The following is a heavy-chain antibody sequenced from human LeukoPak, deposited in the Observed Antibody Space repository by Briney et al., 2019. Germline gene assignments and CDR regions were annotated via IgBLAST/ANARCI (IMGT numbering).Heavy chain of an antibody. J-gene: IGHJ4*02. CDR1: GFTFSSYG. CDR2: IWYDGSNK. Sequence: GGSLRLSCAASGFTFSSYGMHWVRQAPGKGLEWVAVIWYDGSNKYYADSVKGRFTISRDNSKNTLYLQMNSLRAEDTAVYYCARDELSDGYNYFDYWGQGTLVTVSS. V-gene: IGHV3-33*01. CDR3: ARDELSDGYNYFDY. D-gene: IGHD5-24*01.